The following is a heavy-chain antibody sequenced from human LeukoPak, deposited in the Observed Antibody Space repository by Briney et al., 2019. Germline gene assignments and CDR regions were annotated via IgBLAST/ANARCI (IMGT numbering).Heavy chain of an antibody. Sequence: SETLSLTCTVSGGSFRSSSYYWGWIRQTPGKGLEWIGCIYHSGSTNYNPSLKSRVTISVDKSKNQFSLKLSSVTAADTAVYYCAIVVACGGDCYAGWFDPWGQGTLVTVSS. J-gene: IGHJ5*02. CDR2: IYHSGST. D-gene: IGHD2-21*02. V-gene: IGHV4-39*07. CDR3: AIVVACGGDCYAGWFDP. CDR1: GGSFRSSSYY.